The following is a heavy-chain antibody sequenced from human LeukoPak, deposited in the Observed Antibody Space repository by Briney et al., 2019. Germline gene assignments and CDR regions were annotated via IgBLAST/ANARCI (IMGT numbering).Heavy chain of an antibody. CDR1: GGTFSNYP. CDR2: IIPIYGTA. V-gene: IGHV1-69*13. D-gene: IGHD5-24*01. CDR3: ATHTGGYNYWWFDI. J-gene: IGHJ5*02. Sequence: SVKVSCKASGGTFSNYPIIWVRQAPGRGLEWLGGIIPIYGTANYALMFQGRITLTAHESTATAYMDLRSLTSDDTAMYFCATHTGGYNYWWFDIWGQGTLVSVSS.